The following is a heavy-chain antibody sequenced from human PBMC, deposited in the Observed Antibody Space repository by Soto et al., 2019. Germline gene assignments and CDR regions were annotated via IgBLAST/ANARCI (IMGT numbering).Heavy chain of an antibody. CDR3: ARGDTMVRGGSYGMDV. J-gene: IGHJ6*02. V-gene: IGHV1-69*06. CDR2: IIPIFGTA. Sequence: GASVKVSCKASGDTFSSYAISWVRQAPGQGLEWMGGIIPIFGTANYAQKFQGRVTITADKSTSTAYMELSSLRSEDTAVYYCARGDTMVRGGSYGMDVWGQGTTVTVSS. CDR1: GDTFSSYA. D-gene: IGHD3-10*01.